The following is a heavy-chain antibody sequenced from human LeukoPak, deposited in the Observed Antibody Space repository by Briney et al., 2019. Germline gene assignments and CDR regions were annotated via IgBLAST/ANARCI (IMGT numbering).Heavy chain of an antibody. CDR1: GYTFTSYA. CDR2: INTNTGNP. J-gene: IGHJ4*02. D-gene: IGHD5-12*01. Sequence: ASVKVSCKASGYTFTSYAMNWVRQAPGQGLEWMGWINTNTGNPTYAQGFTGRFVFSLDTSVSTAYLQISSLKAEDTAVYYCARVPKGATRKRGGGYFDYWGQGTLVTVSS. V-gene: IGHV7-4-1*02. CDR3: ARVPKGATRKRGGGYFDY.